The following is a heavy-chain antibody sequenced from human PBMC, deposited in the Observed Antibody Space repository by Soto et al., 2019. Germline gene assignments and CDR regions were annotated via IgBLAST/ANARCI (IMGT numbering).Heavy chain of an antibody. D-gene: IGHD3-10*01. Sequence: QVQLVESGGGVVQPGRSLRLSCAASGFTFSSYGMHWVRQAPGKGLEWVAVISYDGSNKYYADSVKGRFTISRDNSKNTLYLQMNSLRAEDTGVYYCAKDRDHYYGSGSFDYWGQGTLVTVSS. V-gene: IGHV3-30*18. CDR1: GFTFSSYG. J-gene: IGHJ4*02. CDR3: AKDRDHYYGSGSFDY. CDR2: ISYDGSNK.